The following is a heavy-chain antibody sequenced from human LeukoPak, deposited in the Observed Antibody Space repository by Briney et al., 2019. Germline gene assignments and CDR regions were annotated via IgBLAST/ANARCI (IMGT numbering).Heavy chain of an antibody. CDR1: GFTFGDYA. V-gene: IGHV3-49*04. J-gene: IGHJ6*03. Sequence: PGRSLRLSCTASGFTFGDYAMSWVRQAPGKGLEWVGFIRSKAYGGTTEYAASVKGRFTISRDDSKSIAYLQMNSLKTEDTAVYYCTNCGSGSYYPNYYYYYMDVWGKGTTVTVSS. D-gene: IGHD3-10*01. CDR3: TNCGSGSYYPNYYYYYMDV. CDR2: IRSKAYGGTT.